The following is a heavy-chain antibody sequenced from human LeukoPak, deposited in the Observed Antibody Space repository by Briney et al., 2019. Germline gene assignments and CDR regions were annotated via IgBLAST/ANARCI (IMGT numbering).Heavy chain of an antibody. J-gene: IGHJ4*02. Sequence: GGSLRLSCAASGFTFSSYAMSWVRQAPGKGLGWVSAISGSGGSTYYADSVKGRFTISRDNSKNTLYLQMNSLRAEDTAVYYCAKYEIMTTVTSGDYWGQGTLVTVSS. V-gene: IGHV3-23*01. CDR1: GFTFSSYA. D-gene: IGHD4-17*01. CDR3: AKYEIMTTVTSGDY. CDR2: ISGSGGST.